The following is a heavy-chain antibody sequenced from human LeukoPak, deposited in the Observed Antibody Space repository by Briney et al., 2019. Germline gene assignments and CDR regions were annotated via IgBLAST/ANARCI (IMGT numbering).Heavy chain of an antibody. CDR2: IYTSGYT. CDR1: GGSINSYY. D-gene: IGHD6-19*01. Sequence: SVTLSLTCTVSGGSINSYYWRWIRQPAGKGLEWIGSIYTSGYTNYNRSLKSRVTISVDTSNNQFSLKLSSVSAADRAVYYCAIVAGGFDYWGQGTLVTVSS. CDR3: AIVAGGFDY. J-gene: IGHJ4*02. V-gene: IGHV4-4*07.